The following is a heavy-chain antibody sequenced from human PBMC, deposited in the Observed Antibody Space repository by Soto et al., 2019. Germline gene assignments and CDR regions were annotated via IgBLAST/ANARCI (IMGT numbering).Heavy chain of an antibody. J-gene: IGHJ6*01. V-gene: IGHV3-49*03. CDR3: SRVPAHRNYAYYGLEV. CDR2: IRSKAYGGTT. Sequence: LRLSFTASGFIFCGYGMSWFRQAPGKVLEWGGFIRSKAYGGTTEYAAAVKGRFTISRDDSKGIAYLQMNSLRTEDTAVYYCSRVPAHRNYAYYGLEVLEQGTTVKVSS. D-gene: IGHD1-26*01. CDR1: GFIFCGYG.